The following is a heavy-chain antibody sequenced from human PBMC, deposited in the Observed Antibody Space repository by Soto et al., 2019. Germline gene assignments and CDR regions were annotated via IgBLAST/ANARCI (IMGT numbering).Heavy chain of an antibody. Sequence: QLQLQEPVPGLVKPSETLSLNCTVSGRSISDSYYYWGWIRQPPGKGLEWIGNIYYDGNTYYTPSSTLRFSLKMTSVTAADTAVYYCASLVGRNNWYFDRWGPVTLVTVSS. CDR2: IYYDGNT. CDR3: ASLVGRNNWYFDR. CDR1: GRSISDSYYY. J-gene: IGHJ2*01. D-gene: IGHD1-1*01. V-gene: IGHV4-39*01.